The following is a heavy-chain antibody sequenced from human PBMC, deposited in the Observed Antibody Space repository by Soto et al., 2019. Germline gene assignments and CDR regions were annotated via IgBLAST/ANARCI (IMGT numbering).Heavy chain of an antibody. CDR2: IYYSGST. V-gene: IGHV4-59*01. D-gene: IGHD3-3*01. Sequence: LSLTCTVSGGSISSYYWSWIRQPPGKGLEWIGYIYYSGSTNYNPSLKSRVTISVDTSKNQFSLKLSSVTAADTAVYYCARKYYDFWSGNFDYWGQGTLVTVSS. CDR3: ARKYYDFWSGNFDY. J-gene: IGHJ4*02. CDR1: GGSISSYY.